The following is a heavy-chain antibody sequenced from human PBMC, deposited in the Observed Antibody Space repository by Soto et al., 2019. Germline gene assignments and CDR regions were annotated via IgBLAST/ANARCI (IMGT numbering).Heavy chain of an antibody. J-gene: IGHJ6*02. CDR2: INHSGST. D-gene: IGHD2-15*01. V-gene: IGHV4-34*01. Sequence: PLETLSLTCAVYGGSFSGYYWSWIRQSPGRGLEWIGEINHSGSTNYNPSLNSRVTISVDTSQTQFPLKLSAVTAAATAEYNCARERVEGDCSGGSCLYYYCYGMDVWGQGTTVTVSS. CDR3: ARERVEGDCSGGSCLYYYCYGMDV. CDR1: GGSFSGYY.